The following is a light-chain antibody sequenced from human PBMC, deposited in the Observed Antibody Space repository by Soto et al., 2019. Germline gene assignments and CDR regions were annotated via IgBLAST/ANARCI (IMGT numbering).Light chain of an antibody. CDR1: SSDIGAYIY. J-gene: IGLJ1*01. CDR3: SSYAGSNNFV. CDR2: EVS. Sequence: QSALTQPPSASGSPGRSVTISCTGTSSDIGAYIYVSWYQQHPGKAPKLMISEVSRRPSGVPERFSGSKSGNTASLTVSGLQADDEAHYYCSSYAGSNNFVFGTGTKVTVL. V-gene: IGLV2-8*01.